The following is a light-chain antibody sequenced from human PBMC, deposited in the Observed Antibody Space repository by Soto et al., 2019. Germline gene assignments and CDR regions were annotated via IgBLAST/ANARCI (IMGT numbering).Light chain of an antibody. CDR1: QTISNTF. J-gene: IGKJ4*01. CDR3: QQYGVSHP. Sequence: EIVLTQSPGTLSLSPGERATLSCRASQTISNTFLAWYQQRTGQAPRLLIYGASGRAAGIPDRFSGSGSGTDLTLSISRLEPEDFEVEFCQQYGVSHPFGGGTKLEIK. V-gene: IGKV3-20*01. CDR2: GAS.